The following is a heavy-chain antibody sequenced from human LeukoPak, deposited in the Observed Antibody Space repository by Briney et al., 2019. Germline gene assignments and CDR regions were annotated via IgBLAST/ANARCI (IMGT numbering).Heavy chain of an antibody. CDR2: ISGSGGST. CDR3: AKDPFYDSSGCYGY. V-gene: IGHV3-23*01. D-gene: IGHD3-22*01. Sequence: PGGSLRLSCAASGFTFSSYAMSWVRQAPGKGLEWVSAISGSGGSTYYADSVKGRFTISRDNSKNTLYLQMNSLRAEDTAVYYCAKDPFYDSSGCYGYWGQGTLVTVSS. J-gene: IGHJ4*02. CDR1: GFTFSSYA.